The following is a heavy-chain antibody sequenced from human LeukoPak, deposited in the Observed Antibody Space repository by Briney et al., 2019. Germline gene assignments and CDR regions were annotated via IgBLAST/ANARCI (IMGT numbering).Heavy chain of an antibody. D-gene: IGHD2-21*02. V-gene: IGHV3-11*04. J-gene: IGHJ4*02. CDR1: GFTFSDYY. CDR2: ISSSGSTI. Sequence: GGSLRLSCAASGFTFSDYYMSWIRQAPGKGLEWVSYISSSGSTIYYADSVRGRFTISRDNAKNSLYLQMNSLRAEDTAVYYCARGDLVVTLEGPIDYWGQGTLVTVSS. CDR3: ARGDLVVTLEGPIDY.